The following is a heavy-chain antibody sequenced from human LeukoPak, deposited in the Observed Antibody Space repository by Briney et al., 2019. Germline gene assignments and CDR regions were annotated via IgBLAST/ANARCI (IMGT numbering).Heavy chain of an antibody. CDR2: ISAYNGNT. V-gene: IGHV1-18*01. Sequence: ASVTVSCKASGYTFTSYGISWVRQAPGQGLEWMGWISAYNGNTNYAQRLQGRVTMTTDTSTSTAYMELRSLRSDDTAVYYCARDGYSSGWYYFDYWGQGTLVTVSS. CDR1: GYTFTSYG. J-gene: IGHJ4*02. D-gene: IGHD6-19*01. CDR3: ARDGYSSGWYYFDY.